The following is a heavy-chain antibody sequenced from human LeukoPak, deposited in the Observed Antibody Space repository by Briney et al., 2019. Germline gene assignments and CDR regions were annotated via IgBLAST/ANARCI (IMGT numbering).Heavy chain of an antibody. D-gene: IGHD3-22*01. CDR3: ARDGTEDYYDNSGYYKD. CDR2: ISSSSSYI. J-gene: IGHJ4*02. V-gene: IGHV3-21*01. Sequence: GGSLRLSCAASGFTFSSYSMNWVRQAPGKGPEWVSSISSSSSYIYYADSVKGRFTISRDNAKNSLYLQMNSLRAEDTAVYYCARDGTEDYYDNSGYYKDWGQGTLVTVSS. CDR1: GFTFSSYS.